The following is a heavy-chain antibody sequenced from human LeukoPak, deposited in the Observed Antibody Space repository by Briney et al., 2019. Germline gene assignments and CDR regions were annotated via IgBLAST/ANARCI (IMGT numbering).Heavy chain of an antibody. Sequence: GGSLRLSCAASGFTFSDYAMHWVRQAPGKGLEWVAVISYDGINKYYADSVKGRFTISRDNSKNTLYLQMNSLRAEDTAVYYCAKAGDHFDYWGQGTLVTVSS. CDR1: GFTFSDYA. V-gene: IGHV3-30-3*01. D-gene: IGHD3-10*01. CDR2: ISYDGINK. CDR3: AKAGDHFDY. J-gene: IGHJ4*02.